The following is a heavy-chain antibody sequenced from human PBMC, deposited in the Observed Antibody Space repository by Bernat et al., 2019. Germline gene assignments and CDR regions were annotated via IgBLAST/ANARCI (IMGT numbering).Heavy chain of an antibody. J-gene: IGHJ4*02. CDR2: ISYDGSNK. CDR1: GFTFSSYA. D-gene: IGHD2-15*01. Sequence: QVQLVESGGGVVQPGRSLRLSCSASGFTFSSYAMHWVRHAPGNGLEWVAVISYDGSNKYYADSVKVRFTISRDNSKNTLYLQMNSLRAEDTAVYYCARAICSGGSCLGDYWGQGTLVTVSS. V-gene: IGHV3-30*01. CDR3: ARAICSGGSCLGDY.